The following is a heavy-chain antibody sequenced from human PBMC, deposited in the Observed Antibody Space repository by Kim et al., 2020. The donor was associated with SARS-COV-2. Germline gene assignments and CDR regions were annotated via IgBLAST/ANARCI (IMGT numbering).Heavy chain of an antibody. D-gene: IGHD3-10*01. Sequence: GGSLRLSCVGSGFTFSSHGMSWVRQAPGKGLEWVSAITGSGGRTNYADSVKGRFTISRDNYKNTLYLQMNSLKVEDTAVYYCAKAYSNSGTPGGHFDNWGQGTLVTVSS. CDR3: AKAYSNSGTPGGHFDN. V-gene: IGHV3-23*01. J-gene: IGHJ4*02. CDR1: GFTFSSHG. CDR2: ITGSGGRT.